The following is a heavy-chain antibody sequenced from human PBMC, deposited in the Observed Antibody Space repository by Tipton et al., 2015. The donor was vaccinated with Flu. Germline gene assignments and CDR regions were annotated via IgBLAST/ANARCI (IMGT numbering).Heavy chain of an antibody. Sequence: TLSLTCTVSGGSISSSSYYWGWIRQPPGKGLEWIGSIYYSGSTYYNPSLKSRVTISVDTSKNQFSLKLSSVTAADTAVYYCARDGGVGAAWGQGAPVNVS. CDR1: GGSISSSSYY. D-gene: IGHD3-10*01. J-gene: IGHJ5*02. CDR3: ARDGGVGAA. CDR2: IYYSGST. V-gene: IGHV4-39*07.